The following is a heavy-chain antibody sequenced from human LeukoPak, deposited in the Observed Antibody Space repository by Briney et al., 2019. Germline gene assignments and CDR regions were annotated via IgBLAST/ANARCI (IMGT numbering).Heavy chain of an antibody. CDR2: INPTTGRT. D-gene: IGHD3-22*01. V-gene: IGHV1-46*01. Sequence: GASVKVSCRSSEYTFPRSHVHWVRQAPGLGLEWMGLINPTTGRTTYAQKFQGRVSMTRDTSTTTVYMELSSLKSEDTAMYYCARDLSPYYDSSADYDDLPWGRGTLVSVSS. J-gene: IGHJ5*02. CDR3: ARDLSPYYDSSADYDDLP. CDR1: EYTFPRSH.